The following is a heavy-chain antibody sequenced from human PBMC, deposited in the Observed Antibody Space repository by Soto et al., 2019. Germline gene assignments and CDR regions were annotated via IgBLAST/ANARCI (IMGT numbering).Heavy chain of an antibody. Sequence: QVQLVEYGGGVVQPGRSLRLSCAASGFTFSSYGMHWVRQAPGKGLARVAVIWYDGSNKYYADSVKGRFTITRDNSKNTLYLQMNSLRAEDTAVYYCARDFASSSWYSPFDYWGQGTLVTVSS. CDR3: ARDFASSSWYSPFDY. J-gene: IGHJ4*02. CDR2: IWYDGSNK. V-gene: IGHV3-33*01. CDR1: GFTFSSYG. D-gene: IGHD6-13*01.